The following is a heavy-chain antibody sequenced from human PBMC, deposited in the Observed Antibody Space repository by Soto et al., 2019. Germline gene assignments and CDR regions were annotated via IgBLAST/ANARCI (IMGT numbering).Heavy chain of an antibody. D-gene: IGHD6-19*01. Sequence: QVQLVESGGGVVQPGRSLRLSCAASGFTFSSYAMHWVRQAPGKGLEWVAVISYDGSNKYYADSVKGRFTISRDNSKNTLYLQMNSLRAEDTAVYYCARALQAVAGNEIDYWGQGTLVTVSS. CDR2: ISYDGSNK. CDR3: ARALQAVAGNEIDY. V-gene: IGHV3-30-3*01. CDR1: GFTFSSYA. J-gene: IGHJ4*02.